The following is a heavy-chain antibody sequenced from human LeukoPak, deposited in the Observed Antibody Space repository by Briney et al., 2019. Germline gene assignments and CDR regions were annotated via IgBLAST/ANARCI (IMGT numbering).Heavy chain of an antibody. CDR1: GFTFSDYY. CDR2: ISSSGSAM. Sequence: GGSLRLSCAASGFTFSDYYMSWIRQAPGKGLEWISYISSSGSAMYYADSVKGRFTISRDNAKNSLYLQMNSLRAEDTALYYCAKEDGYYDSSGYQGAFDIWGQGTMVAVSS. J-gene: IGHJ3*02. D-gene: IGHD3-22*01. CDR3: AKEDGYYDSSGYQGAFDI. V-gene: IGHV3-11*01.